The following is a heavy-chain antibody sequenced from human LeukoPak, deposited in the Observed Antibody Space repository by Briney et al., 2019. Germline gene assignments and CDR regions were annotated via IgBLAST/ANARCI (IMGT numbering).Heavy chain of an antibody. CDR3: ARGRLYCSSTSCPFDY. CDR1: GGSISSSSYY. J-gene: IGHJ4*02. Sequence: SETLSLTCTVSGGSISSSSYYWGWIRQPPGKGLEWIGSIYYSGSTYYNPSLKSRVTISVDTSKNQFSLKLSSVTAADTAVYYCARGRLYCSSTSCPFDYWGQGTLVTVSS. CDR2: IYYSGST. V-gene: IGHV4-39*07. D-gene: IGHD2-2*01.